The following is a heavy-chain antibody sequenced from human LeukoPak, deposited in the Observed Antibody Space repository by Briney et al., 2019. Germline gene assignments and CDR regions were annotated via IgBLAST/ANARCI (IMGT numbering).Heavy chain of an antibody. Sequence: GGSLRLSCAASGLTVSSNYMSWVRQAPGKGLEWVSVIYSGGSTYYADSVKGRFTISRDKSKNTLYLQMNSLRTEDTAVYYCAKDWGQVPASISGHWGQGTLVTVSS. CDR1: GLTVSSNY. D-gene: IGHD2-2*01. J-gene: IGHJ1*01. CDR2: IYSGGST. V-gene: IGHV3-66*01. CDR3: AKDWGQVPASISGH.